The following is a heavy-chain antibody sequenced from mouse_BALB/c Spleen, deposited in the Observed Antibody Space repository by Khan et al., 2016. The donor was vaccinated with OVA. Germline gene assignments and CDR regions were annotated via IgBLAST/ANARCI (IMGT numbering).Heavy chain of an antibody. V-gene: IGHV5-6*01. Sequence: EVELVESGGDLVKSGGSLKLSCAASGFTFSPYSMSWVRQTPAKRLEWVATISSDGDYTYYPDSVKGRFNISRDNAKNTLYLQMSSLKSEDTAIYYCATHLTGSFAYWGQGTLVTVSA. CDR1: GFTFSPYS. D-gene: IGHD4-1*01. J-gene: IGHJ3*01. CDR2: ISSDGDYT. CDR3: ATHLTGSFAY.